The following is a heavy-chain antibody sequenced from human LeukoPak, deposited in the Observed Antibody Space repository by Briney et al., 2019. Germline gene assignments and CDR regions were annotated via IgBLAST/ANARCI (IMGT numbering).Heavy chain of an antibody. CDR2: IYYSGST. CDR1: GGSISSYY. CDR3: ARDGLYSSGLDY. D-gene: IGHD6-19*01. J-gene: IGHJ4*02. V-gene: IGHV4-59*01. Sequence: SETLSLTCTVSGGSISSYYWSWIRQPPGKGLEWIGYIYYSGSTNYNPSLKSRVTISVDTSKNQFSLKLSSVTAADTAVYYCARDGLYSSGLDYWGQGTLVTVSS.